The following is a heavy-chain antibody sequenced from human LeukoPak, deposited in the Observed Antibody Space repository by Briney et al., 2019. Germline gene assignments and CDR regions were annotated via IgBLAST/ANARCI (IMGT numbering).Heavy chain of an antibody. V-gene: IGHV3-30*02. CDR1: GFTFSSYG. D-gene: IGHD3-3*01. Sequence: QTGGSLRLSCAASGFTFSSYGMHWVRQAPGKGLEWVAFIRYDGSNKYYADSVKGRFTISRDNSKNTLYLQMNSLRAEDTAVYYCAKDGRRWGRITIFGVVPGPNDYWGQGTLVTVSS. CDR3: AKDGRRWGRITIFGVVPGPNDY. J-gene: IGHJ4*02. CDR2: IRYDGSNK.